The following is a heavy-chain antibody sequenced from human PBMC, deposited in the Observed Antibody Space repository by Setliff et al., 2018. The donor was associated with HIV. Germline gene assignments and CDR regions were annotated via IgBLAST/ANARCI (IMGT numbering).Heavy chain of an antibody. CDR1: DGSFSDYY. J-gene: IGHJ4*02. CDR2: IHHTGSA. Sequence: PSETLSLTCAVSDGSFSDYYWAWIRQAPGKGLEWLGLIHHTGSATYNPSLQSRVAVSVNMPNNRFFLELTSVTAADTGLYYCARGRHAGSGAYSGGFYYFDFWGQGALVTVSS. V-gene: IGHV4-34*01. D-gene: IGHD3-16*01. CDR3: ARGRHAGSGAYSGGFYYFDF.